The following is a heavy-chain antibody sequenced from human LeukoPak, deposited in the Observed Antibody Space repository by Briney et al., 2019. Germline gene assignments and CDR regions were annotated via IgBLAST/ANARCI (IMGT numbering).Heavy chain of an antibody. V-gene: IGHV1-46*01. D-gene: IGHD2-21*02. J-gene: IGHJ6*03. Sequence: ASVKVSCKASGYTFTSYFMHWVRQAPGQGLEWMGIINPSGGSTTYAQKFQGRVTMTRDTSISTAYMELSRLRSDDTAVYYCARSGRMRLLADYYMDVWGKGTTVTISS. CDR1: GYTFTSYF. CDR3: ARSGRMRLLADYYMDV. CDR2: INPSGGST.